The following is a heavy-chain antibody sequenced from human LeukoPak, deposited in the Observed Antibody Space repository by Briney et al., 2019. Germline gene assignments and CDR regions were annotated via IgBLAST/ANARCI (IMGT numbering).Heavy chain of an antibody. CDR2: IYYSGST. D-gene: IGHD2-21*02. J-gene: IGHJ5*02. CDR1: GGSISSGGYY. CDR3: ARYCGGDCSAPSYNWFDP. Sequence: SETLSLTCTVSGGSISSGGYYWSWLRQHPGQGLECIGYIYYSGSTYYNPSLKSRVTISVDTSKNQFSLKLSSVTAADTAVYYCARYCGGDCSAPSYNWFDPWGQGTLVTVSS. V-gene: IGHV4-31*03.